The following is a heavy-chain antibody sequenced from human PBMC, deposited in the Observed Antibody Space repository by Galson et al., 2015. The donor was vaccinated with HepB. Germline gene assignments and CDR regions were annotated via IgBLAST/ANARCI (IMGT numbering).Heavy chain of an antibody. CDR1: GYTLTDLS. CDR3: ATGPPTYSSGWYGHLQH. D-gene: IGHD6-19*01. CDR2: FDPEDSEI. V-gene: IGHV1-24*01. J-gene: IGHJ1*01. Sequence: SVKVSCKVSGYTLTDLSMHWVRQAPGKGLEWRGGFDPEDSEIIYAQKFQGRVTMTEDTSTDTAYMELSSLRSENTAVYYCATGPPTYSSGWYGHLQHWGQGSLVTVSS.